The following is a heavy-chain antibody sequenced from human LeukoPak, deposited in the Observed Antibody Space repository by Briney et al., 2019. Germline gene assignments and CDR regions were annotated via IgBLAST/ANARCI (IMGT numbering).Heavy chain of an antibody. CDR1: GDSISGYY. J-gene: IGHJ4*02. D-gene: IGHD6-13*01. CDR2: VFSSGTT. V-gene: IGHV4-59*01. CDR3: ARSGRGAAGTRYISDF. Sequence: NSSETLSLTCTVSGDSISGYYWSWIRQPPGKGLEWIGYVFSSGTTSYNPSLKGRVTLLIDTSKNQFSLELSSVTAADTAVYYCARSGRGAAGTRYISDFWGQGTLVTVSS.